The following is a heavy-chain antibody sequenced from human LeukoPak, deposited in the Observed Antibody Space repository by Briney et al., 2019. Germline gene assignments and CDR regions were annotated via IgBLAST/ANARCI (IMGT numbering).Heavy chain of an antibody. V-gene: IGHV3-23*01. Sequence: GGSLRLSCAASGFTFSSYAMSWVRQAPGKGLEWGSTIGGSGGSTYYADSVKGRFTISRDNSKNTLYLQMKSLRAEDTAVYYCAKGEFIGLYYDGTGYKSYLDYWGQGTLVTVSS. J-gene: IGHJ4*02. CDR2: IGGSGGST. CDR3: AKGEFIGLYYDGTGYKSYLDY. D-gene: IGHD3-22*01. CDR1: GFTFSSYA.